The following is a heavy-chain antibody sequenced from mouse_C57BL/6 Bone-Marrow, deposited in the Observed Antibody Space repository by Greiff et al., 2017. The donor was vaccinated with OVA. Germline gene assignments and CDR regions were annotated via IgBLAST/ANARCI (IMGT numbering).Heavy chain of an antibody. CDR3: ARGNFGSSFYAMDY. J-gene: IGHJ4*01. Sequence: VQLQQSVAELVRPGASVKLSCTASGFNIKNTNMHWVKQRPEQGLEWIGRIDPANDNTKYAPKFQGKATMTADTSSNTAYLQLSSLSSEDTAVYCCARGNFGSSFYAMDYWGQGTSVTVSS. D-gene: IGHD1-1*01. V-gene: IGHV14-3*01. CDR1: GFNIKNTN. CDR2: IDPANDNT.